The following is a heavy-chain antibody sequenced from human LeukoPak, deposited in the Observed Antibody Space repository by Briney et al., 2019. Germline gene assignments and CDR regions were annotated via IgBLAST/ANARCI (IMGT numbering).Heavy chain of an antibody. Sequence: GASLKVSCKAPGYTFTGDYMHCMRQAPGQGLEWMGRINPTSGGTSSAQKFQVRVTMTRDTSISTAYMELSRLRSDDTAVYYCARADCSSISCLNAFDIWGQGTMVTVSS. CDR3: ARADCSSISCLNAFDI. V-gene: IGHV1-2*06. D-gene: IGHD2-2*01. J-gene: IGHJ3*02. CDR2: INPTSGGT. CDR1: GYTFTGDY.